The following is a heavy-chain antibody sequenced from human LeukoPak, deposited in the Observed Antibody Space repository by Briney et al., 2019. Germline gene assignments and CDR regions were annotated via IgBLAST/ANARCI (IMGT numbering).Heavy chain of an antibody. CDR1: GYSFTSYW. Sequence: GESLKISCKGSGYSFTSYWIGWVRQMPGKGLEWMGIIYPGDSDTRYSPSFQGQVTISADKSISTAYLQWSSLKASDTAMYYRSKLGTQFLELLFEYLGQGTLVTVSS. CDR3: SKLGTQFLELLFEY. V-gene: IGHV5-51*01. D-gene: IGHD3-3*01. J-gene: IGHJ4*02. CDR2: IYPGDSDT.